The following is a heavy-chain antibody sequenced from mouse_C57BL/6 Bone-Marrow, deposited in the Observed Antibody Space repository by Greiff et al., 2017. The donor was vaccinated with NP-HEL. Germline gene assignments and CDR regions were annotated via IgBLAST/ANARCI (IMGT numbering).Heavy chain of an antibody. V-gene: IGHV5-9-1*02. CDR1: GFTFSSYA. Sequence: EVMLVESGEGLVKPGGSLKLSCAASGFTFSSYAMSWVRQTPEKRLAWVAYISSGGDYIYYADTVKGRFTFSRDNARNTLYLQMSSLKSEDTAMYHCTTPVYAMDYWGQGTSVTVSS. J-gene: IGHJ4*01. CDR3: TTPVYAMDY. CDR2: ISSGGDYI.